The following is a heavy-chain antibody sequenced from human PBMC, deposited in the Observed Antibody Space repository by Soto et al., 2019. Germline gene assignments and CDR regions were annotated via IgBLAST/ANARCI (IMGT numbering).Heavy chain of an antibody. CDR1: EDSFTSYW. V-gene: IGHV5-51*01. CDR3: ARMLMVRGVKGWFDP. D-gene: IGHD3-10*01. J-gene: IGHJ5*02. Sequence: GESLKISCKGSEDSFTSYWIGWVRQMPGKGLEWMGIIYPGDSDTRYSPSFQGQVTISADKSIRTAYLQWSSLKASDTAMYYCARMLMVRGVKGWFDPWGQGTLVTVSS. CDR2: IYPGDSDT.